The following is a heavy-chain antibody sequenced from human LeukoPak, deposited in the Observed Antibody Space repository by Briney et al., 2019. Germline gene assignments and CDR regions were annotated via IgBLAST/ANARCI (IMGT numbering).Heavy chain of an antibody. Sequence: GGSLRLSCAASKFTFSDYKMNWVRQAPGKGLEWVSSISSIRNYIYYADSVKGRFTVSRDNAKNSLYLQMNSLRAEDTAVYYCEKGSGKSSFDLSLEGGYYLDSWGQGTLVTVSS. CDR1: KFTFSDYK. D-gene: IGHD6-13*01. CDR3: EKGSGKSSFDLSLEGGYYLDS. V-gene: IGHV3-21*01. CDR2: ISSIRNYI. J-gene: IGHJ4*02.